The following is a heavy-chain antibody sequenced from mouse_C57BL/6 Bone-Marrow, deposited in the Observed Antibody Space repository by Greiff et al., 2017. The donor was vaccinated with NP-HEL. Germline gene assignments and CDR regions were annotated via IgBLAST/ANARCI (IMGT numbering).Heavy chain of an antibody. CDR1: GYTFTSYW. Sequence: VQLQQPGAELVKPGASVKLSCKASGYTFTSYWMHWVKQRPGQGLEWIEMIHPNSGSTNYNEKFKSKATLTVDKSSSTAYMQLSSLTSEDSAVYYCAREGYDYDGPFEYWGQGTTLTVSS. CDR3: AREGYDYDGPFEY. CDR2: IHPNSGST. V-gene: IGHV1-64*01. J-gene: IGHJ2*01. D-gene: IGHD2-4*01.